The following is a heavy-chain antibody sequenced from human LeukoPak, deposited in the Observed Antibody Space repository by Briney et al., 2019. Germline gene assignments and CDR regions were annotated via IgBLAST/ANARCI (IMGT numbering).Heavy chain of an antibody. Sequence: GGSLRLSCEASGFTFSYAIRWVRQAPGTGLEWVSSIPGSGGATYYADSVKGRFTISRDNVKNTVYLQMNSLRVEDTAVYYCTNSNWYIRNWGQGTLVTVSS. D-gene: IGHD1/OR15-1a*01. CDR3: TNSNWYIRN. V-gene: IGHV3-23*01. CDR2: IPGSGGAT. CDR1: GFTFSYA. J-gene: IGHJ4*02.